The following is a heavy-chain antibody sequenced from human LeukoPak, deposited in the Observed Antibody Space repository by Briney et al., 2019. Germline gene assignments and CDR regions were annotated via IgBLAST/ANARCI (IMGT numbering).Heavy chain of an antibody. CDR1: GYTLTNNH. CDR3: ARELGINAFDV. V-gene: IGHV1-2*02. D-gene: IGHD1-26*01. CDR2: IDPNSGVT. J-gene: IGHJ3*01. Sequence: ASVKVPCKASGYTLTNNHLYWVRRAPGQGLEWMGWIDPNSGVTNFAQNFQGRLTMTTDTSINTAYMELSRLTSDDTTVYYCARELGINAFDVWGQGTLVTVSS.